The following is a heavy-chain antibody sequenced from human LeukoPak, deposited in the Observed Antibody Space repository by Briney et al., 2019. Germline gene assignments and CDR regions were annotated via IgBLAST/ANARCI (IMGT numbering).Heavy chain of an antibody. Sequence: PGGSLRLSCAASGFTFSSYWMSWVRQAPGKGLEGVANINQDGSEKYYVDSVKGRFTISRENAKNSLYLQMNSLRAEDTAVYYCAREIVKKGYGSGSYLFDYWGQGTLVTVSS. CDR3: AREIVKKGYGSGSYLFDY. V-gene: IGHV3-7*01. D-gene: IGHD3-10*01. J-gene: IGHJ4*02. CDR2: INQDGSEK. CDR1: GFTFSSYW.